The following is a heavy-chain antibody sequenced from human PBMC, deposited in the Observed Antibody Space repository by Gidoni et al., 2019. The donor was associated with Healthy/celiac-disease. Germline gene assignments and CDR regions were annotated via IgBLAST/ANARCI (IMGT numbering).Heavy chain of an antibody. V-gene: IGHV3-53*02. CDR1: GLPVRSDY. D-gene: IGHD2-15*01. CDR3: ARSPLYCSGGSCLGYYYYGMDV. J-gene: IGHJ6*02. Sequence: VQLVETGGGLSQPGGSLGISWAAPGLPVRSDYMSWVRQAPGKGLGWVSVSYSGGSTYYADSVKGRFTISRDNSKNTLYLQMNSLRAEDTAVYYCARSPLYCSGGSCLGYYYYGMDVWGQGTTVTVSS. CDR2: SYSGGST.